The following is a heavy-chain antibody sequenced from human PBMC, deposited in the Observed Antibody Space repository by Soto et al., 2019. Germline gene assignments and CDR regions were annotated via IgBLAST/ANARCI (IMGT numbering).Heavy chain of an antibody. V-gene: IGHV6-1*01. CDR3: AMGTGTFEY. CDR2: TYYRSKWYN. CDR1: GDSVSNNSAA. Sequence: SQTLSLTFAISGDSVSNNSAAWNWIRQSPSRGLEWLGRTYYRSKWYNDYAGSAKSRIIINPDTSKNQYSLQLNSVTPEDTAVYYCAMGTGTFEYWGQGILVTVSS. J-gene: IGHJ4*02. D-gene: IGHD1-1*01.